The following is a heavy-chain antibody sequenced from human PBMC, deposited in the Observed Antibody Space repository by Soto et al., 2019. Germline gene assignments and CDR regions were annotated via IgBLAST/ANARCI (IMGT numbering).Heavy chain of an antibody. CDR2: IIPMFPTA. D-gene: IGHD2-21*02. Sequence: SVKVSCKASGGTFSNHAISWVRQARGQGLEWVGGIIPMFPTADYAQRFQGRVTITADDSTTTVYMELSGLRSEDTAMYYCARDDATYCGGDCYRYFYYGMDVWGQGTTVTVSS. V-gene: IGHV1-69*13. CDR3: ARDDATYCGGDCYRYFYYGMDV. CDR1: GGTFSNHA. J-gene: IGHJ6*02.